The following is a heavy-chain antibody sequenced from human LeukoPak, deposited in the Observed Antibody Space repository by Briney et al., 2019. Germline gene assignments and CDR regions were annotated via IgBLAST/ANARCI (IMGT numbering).Heavy chain of an antibody. CDR2: IWYDGSNK. Sequence: GGSLRLSCAASGFTFSNYAMHWVRQAPGKGLEWVAVIWYDGSNKYYADSVKGRFTISRDNSKNTLYLQMNSLRAEDTAVYYCARESVYSSGWPNYYYFDYWGQGTLVTVSS. J-gene: IGHJ4*02. CDR3: ARESVYSSGWPNYYYFDY. D-gene: IGHD6-19*01. V-gene: IGHV3-33*08. CDR1: GFTFSNYA.